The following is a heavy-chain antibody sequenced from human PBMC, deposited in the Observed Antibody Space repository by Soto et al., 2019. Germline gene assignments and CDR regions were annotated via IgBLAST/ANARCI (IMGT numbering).Heavy chain of an antibody. CDR3: AKDSIGARPSCSGAYYYYGMDV. J-gene: IGHJ6*02. CDR1: GFTFSSYG. V-gene: IGHV3-30*18. D-gene: IGHD2-2*01. CDR2: ISYDGSNK. Sequence: PGGSLRLSCAASGFTFSSYGMHWVRQAPGKGLEWVAVISYDGSNKYYADSVKGRFTISRDNSKNTLYLQMNSLRAEDTAVYYCAKDSIGARPSCSGAYYYYGMDVWGQGTTVTVSS.